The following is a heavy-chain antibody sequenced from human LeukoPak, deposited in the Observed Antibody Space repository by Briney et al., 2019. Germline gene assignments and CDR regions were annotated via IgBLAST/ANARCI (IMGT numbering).Heavy chain of an antibody. J-gene: IGHJ4*02. D-gene: IGHD6-19*01. V-gene: IGHV4-59*12. Sequence: SETLSLTCTVSGGSISSYYWSWIRQPPGKGLEWIGYIYYSGSTNYNPSLKSRVTISVDTSKNQFSLKLSSVTAADTAVYYCARGPSLYSSGPEDYWGQGTLVTVSS. CDR2: IYYSGST. CDR3: ARGPSLYSSGPEDY. CDR1: GGSISSYY.